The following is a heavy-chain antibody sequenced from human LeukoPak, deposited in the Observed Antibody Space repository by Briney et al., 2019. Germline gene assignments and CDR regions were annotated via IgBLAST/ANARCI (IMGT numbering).Heavy chain of an antibody. CDR3: AKGEGITGTATPDY. V-gene: IGHV3-30*18. D-gene: IGHD1-20*01. CDR1: GFTFSNYG. CDR2: MSHDGNNK. J-gene: IGHJ4*02. Sequence: GGSLRLSCAASGFTFSNYGMHWVRQAPGKGLEWMAVMSHDGNNKNYADSVKGRFTISRDNSKNTLFLQMNSLRAEDTAVHYCAKGEGITGTATPDYWGQGTLLTVSS.